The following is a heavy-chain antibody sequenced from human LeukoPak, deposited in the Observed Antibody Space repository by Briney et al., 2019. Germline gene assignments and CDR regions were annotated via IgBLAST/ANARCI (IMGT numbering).Heavy chain of an antibody. CDR3: ARGGDRSFGY. D-gene: IGHD3-10*01. CDR2: IYYSGST. Sequence: PSETLSLTCPVSGGSLSSYYRSWIRQPAGKVMEWNGYIYYSGSTNYNPSLKSRVTISVDTPKNQFSLKLSSVTAADTAVYYCARGGDRSFGYWGQGTLVTVSS. CDR1: GGSLSSYY. V-gene: IGHV4-59*12. J-gene: IGHJ4*02.